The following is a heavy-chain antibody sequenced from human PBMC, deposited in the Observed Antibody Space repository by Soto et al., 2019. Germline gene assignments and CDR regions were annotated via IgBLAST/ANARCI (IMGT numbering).Heavy chain of an antibody. CDR3: TRHWLATREFDY. D-gene: IGHD1-26*01. CDR2: SSSRSGHI. J-gene: IGHJ4*02. Sequence: AGGSLRLSCAASGFTFSGYSMNWVRQAPGKGLEWVSSSSSRSGHIYYADSLKGRFTISRDNAKNSLYLQMNSLRAEDTAVYYCTRHWLATREFDYWGQGTLVTVSS. V-gene: IGHV3-21*01. CDR1: GFTFSGYS.